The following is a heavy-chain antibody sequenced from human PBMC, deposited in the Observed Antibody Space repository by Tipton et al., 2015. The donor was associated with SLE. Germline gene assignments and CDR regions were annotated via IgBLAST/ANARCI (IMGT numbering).Heavy chain of an antibody. V-gene: IGHV5-51*01. D-gene: IGHD2-15*01. Sequence: QLVQSGAEVKKPGESLKISCKGSGYSFTSYWIGWVRQMPGKGLEWMGIIYPGDSDTRYSPSFQGQVTISADKSISTAYLQWSSLKASDAAMYYCARQGGYCSGGSCYYYYGMDVWGQGTTVTVPS. J-gene: IGHJ6*02. CDR1: GYSFTSYW. CDR2: IYPGDSDT. CDR3: ARQGGYCSGGSCYYYYGMDV.